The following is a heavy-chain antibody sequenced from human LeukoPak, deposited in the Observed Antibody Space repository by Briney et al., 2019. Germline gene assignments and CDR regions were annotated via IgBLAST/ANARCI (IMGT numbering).Heavy chain of an antibody. J-gene: IGHJ6*03. D-gene: IGHD1-7*01. V-gene: IGHV4-59*01. CDR1: GGSINNYY. CDR2: ISYSGST. Sequence: SETLSLTCTVSGGSINNYYWTWIRQPPGKGLEWIGYISYSGSTNYNPSLKSRVTISVDTSKNRFSLKLSSVTAADTAVYYCARESQPTTSYNYYYYYMDVWGKGTTVTVFS. CDR3: ARESQPTTSYNYYYYYMDV.